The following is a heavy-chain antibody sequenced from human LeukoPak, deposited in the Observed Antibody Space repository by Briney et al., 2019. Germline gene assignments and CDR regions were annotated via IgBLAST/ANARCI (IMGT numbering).Heavy chain of an antibody. V-gene: IGHV6-1*01. CDR1: GDSVSTNSVA. J-gene: IGHJ4*02. Sequence: SQTLSLTCAISGDSVSTNSVAWNWFRQSPSRGLEWLGRTYYRSKWYNDYAVSVKSRITINPDTSKNQFSLQLKSVTPEDTAVYYCARELDGYNSKPLDYWGQGTLVTVSS. CDR2: TYYRSKWYN. CDR3: ARELDGYNSKPLDY. D-gene: IGHD5-24*01.